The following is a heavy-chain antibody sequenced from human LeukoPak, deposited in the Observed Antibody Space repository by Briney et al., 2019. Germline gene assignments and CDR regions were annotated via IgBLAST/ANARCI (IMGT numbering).Heavy chain of an antibody. CDR1: GFTVSSNY. CDR3: ARDRALYDRSGFYYTADDY. V-gene: IGHV3-53*04. J-gene: IGHJ4*02. D-gene: IGHD3-22*01. Sequence: GGSLRLSCAASGFTVSSNYMSWVRQAPVKELEWVSVIYSGGSTYYADSVKGRFTISRHNSKNTLYLQMNSLRAEDTAVYYCARDRALYDRSGFYYTADDYWGQGTLVTVSS. CDR2: IYSGGST.